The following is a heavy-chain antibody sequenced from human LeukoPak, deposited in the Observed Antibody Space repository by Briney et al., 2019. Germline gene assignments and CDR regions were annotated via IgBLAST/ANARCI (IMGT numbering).Heavy chain of an antibody. D-gene: IGHD3-10*01. V-gene: IGHV4-39*01. CDR2: IYYSGST. CDR1: GGSISSSSYY. Sequence: PSETLSLTCTVSGGSISSSSYYWGWIRQPPGKGLEWIGSIYYSGSTYYNPSLKSRVAISVDTSKNQFSLKLSSVTAADTAVYYCARHLGYYYGSGTHDAFDIWGQGTMVTVSS. CDR3: ARHLGYYYGSGTHDAFDI. J-gene: IGHJ3*02.